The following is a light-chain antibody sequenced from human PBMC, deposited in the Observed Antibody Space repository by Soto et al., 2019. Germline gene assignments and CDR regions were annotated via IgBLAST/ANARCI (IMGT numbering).Light chain of an antibody. J-gene: IGKJ3*01. CDR1: QSVSSS. V-gene: IGKV3-11*01. Sequence: EIVLTQSPDTLSLSPGERATLSCRASQSVSSSLAWYQQKPGQAPRLLIYDASNRATGIPARFSGSRSGTDFTLTISSLEPEDFAVYYWQQRRNWPPAVTFGPGTKVDIK. CDR3: QQRRNWPPAVT. CDR2: DAS.